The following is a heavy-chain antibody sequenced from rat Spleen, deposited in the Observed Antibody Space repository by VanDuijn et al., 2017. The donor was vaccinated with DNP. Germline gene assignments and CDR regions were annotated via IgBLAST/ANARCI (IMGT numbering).Heavy chain of an antibody. Sequence: EVQLVESGGDLVQPGRSLKLSCVASGFTFNNYGMHWIRQAPTKGLEWVASISPSGGSTYYRDAVKGRFTISRDNAKITQYLQMDSLRSEDTATYYCTKRGATGLTSYYFDYWGQGVMVTVSS. CDR3: TKRGATGLTSYYFDY. CDR1: GFTFNNYG. D-gene: IGHD1-9*01. CDR2: ISPSGGST. V-gene: IGHV5-19*01. J-gene: IGHJ2*01.